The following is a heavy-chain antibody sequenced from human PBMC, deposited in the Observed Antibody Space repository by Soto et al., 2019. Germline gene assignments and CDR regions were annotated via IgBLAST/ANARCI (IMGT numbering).Heavy chain of an antibody. Sequence: GESVQSSYTGSGYTFTHYWSGWVRQMPGKGLEWMGIIYPGDSDTRYSPSFQGQVTISADKSISTAYLQWSSLKASDTAMYYCARLDSSGWYFDYWGQGTLVTVSS. D-gene: IGHD6-19*01. CDR1: GYTFTHYW. CDR2: IYPGDSDT. CDR3: ARLDSSGWYFDY. J-gene: IGHJ4*02. V-gene: IGHV5-51*01.